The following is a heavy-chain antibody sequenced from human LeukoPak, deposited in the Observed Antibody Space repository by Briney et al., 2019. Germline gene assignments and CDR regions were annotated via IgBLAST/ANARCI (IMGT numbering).Heavy chain of an antibody. CDR1: GYTFTGYY. D-gene: IGHD3-10*01. CDR2: INPSGGST. CDR3: ATYSGSGKVPY. Sequence: ASVKVSCKASGYTFTGYYMHWVRQAPGQGLEWMGVINPSGGSTSYAQKFQGRVTMTRDTSTSTIYMELSSLRSEDTAVYYCATYSGSGKVPYWGEGTLVTVSS. V-gene: IGHV1-46*01. J-gene: IGHJ4*02.